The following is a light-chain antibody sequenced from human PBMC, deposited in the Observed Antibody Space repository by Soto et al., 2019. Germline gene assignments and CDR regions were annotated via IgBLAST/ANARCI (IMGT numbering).Light chain of an antibody. J-gene: IGKJ4*01. CDR1: QSVNSN. V-gene: IGKV3-15*01. CDR2: DVS. Sequence: EIVMTQSPATLSVSPGERATLSCRASQSVNSNLAWYRQKPGQAPRLLISDVSTRATGVPARFSGSGSGTEFTLTISSLQSEDSGIYYCQQYNFWPPLTFGGGTKVEIK. CDR3: QQYNFWPPLT.